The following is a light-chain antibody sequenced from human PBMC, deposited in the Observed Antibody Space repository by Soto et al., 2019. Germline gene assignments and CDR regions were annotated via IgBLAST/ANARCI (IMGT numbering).Light chain of an antibody. J-gene: IGLJ1*01. CDR3: SSYTTSSTVV. CDR1: SSDVGGYNF. V-gene: IGLV2-14*03. CDR2: EVS. Sequence: QSVLTQPASVLGSPGQSITISCTGTSSDVGGYNFVSWYQQHPGKAPKLMIYEVSNRPSGVSNRFSGSKSGNTASLTISGLQPEDEADYYCSSYTTSSTVVFGTGTKVTVL.